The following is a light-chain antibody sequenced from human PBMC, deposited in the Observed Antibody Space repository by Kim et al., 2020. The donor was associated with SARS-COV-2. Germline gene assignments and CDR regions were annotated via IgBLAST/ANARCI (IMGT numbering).Light chain of an antibody. CDR1: SLRNYY. V-gene: IGLV3-19*01. CDR3: SSRDNTGNHVI. J-gene: IGLJ2*01. Sequence: SSELTQDPAVSVALGQTVRVTCHGDSLRNYYASWYQQKPGQAPILVIYHKNSRPSGIPDRLSGSSSGNTASLTISGAQAEDEADYFCSSRDNTGNHVIFGGGTKLTVL. CDR2: HKN.